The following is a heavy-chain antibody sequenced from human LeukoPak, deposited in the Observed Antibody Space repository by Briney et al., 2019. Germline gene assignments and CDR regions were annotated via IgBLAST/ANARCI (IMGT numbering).Heavy chain of an antibody. J-gene: IGHJ4*02. CDR3: ARVLEGILTGYRNFDY. CDR1: GYTVTSSG. D-gene: IGHD3-9*01. CDR2: ISAYNGNT. V-gene: IGHV1-18*04. Sequence: GASVKVSCKASGYTVTSSGISWVRQAPGQELEWMGWISAYNGNTSYAQKLQGRVTMTTDTSTSTAYMELRSLRSDDTAVYYCARVLEGILTGYRNFDYWGQGTLVTVSS.